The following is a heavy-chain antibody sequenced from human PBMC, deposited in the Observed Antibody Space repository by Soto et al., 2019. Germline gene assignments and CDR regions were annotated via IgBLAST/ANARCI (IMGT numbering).Heavy chain of an antibody. Sequence: PGGSLRLSGAEAGFTVRGYSMNWVRQAPGKGLEWVSYISSSSSTIYYADSVKGRFTISRDNAKNSLYLQMNSLRAEDTAVYYSARDNTDYYYMDVWGKGTTVTVSS. J-gene: IGHJ6*03. CDR2: ISSSSSTI. CDR3: ARDNTDYYYMDV. CDR1: GFTVRGYS. V-gene: IGHV3-48*01.